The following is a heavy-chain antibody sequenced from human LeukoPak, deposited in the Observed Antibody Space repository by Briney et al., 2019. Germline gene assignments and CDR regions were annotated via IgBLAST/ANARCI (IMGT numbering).Heavy chain of an antibody. V-gene: IGHV4-34*01. D-gene: IGHD6-19*01. J-gene: IGHJ6*02. CDR1: GVSFSCYY. CDR3: ARLGLSRSNYYYYYGMDV. Sequence: PSEPLSLTCAVYGVSFSCYYWRGIRQPPGKGREWSGENKHSGSTNYNPSRKSRVTISVDTSKNQFSLKLSSVTAADTAVYYCARLGLSRSNYYYYYGMDVWGQGTTVTVSS. CDR2: NKHSGST.